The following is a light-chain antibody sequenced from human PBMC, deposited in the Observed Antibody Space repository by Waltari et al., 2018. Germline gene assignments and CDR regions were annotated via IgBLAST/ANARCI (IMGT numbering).Light chain of an antibody. CDR2: DAF. J-gene: IGKJ1*01. Sequence: IEMTQSPATLFVSPGERATLSCRASQNVGTKLAWYQQKPGLAPRLLIYDAFTRATGIPARFSGSGSGTEFTLTISSLQSEDLALYHCLQYHYWPPWTFGQGTKVEVK. V-gene: IGKV3-15*01. CDR1: QNVGTK. CDR3: LQYHYWPPWT.